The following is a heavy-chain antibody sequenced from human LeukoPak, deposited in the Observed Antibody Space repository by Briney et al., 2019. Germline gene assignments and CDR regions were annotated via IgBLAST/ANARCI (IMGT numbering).Heavy chain of an antibody. Sequence: GGSLRLSCAAFGFTFSSYEMNWVRQAPAKGLEWISYIGTSDSTIYYADSVKGRFTISRDNAKNSLYLQMNSLRAEDTAVYYCASLYGSGPNWFDPWGQGTLVTVSS. CDR3: ASLYGSGPNWFDP. CDR2: IGTSDSTI. V-gene: IGHV3-48*03. CDR1: GFTFSSYE. D-gene: IGHD3-10*01. J-gene: IGHJ5*02.